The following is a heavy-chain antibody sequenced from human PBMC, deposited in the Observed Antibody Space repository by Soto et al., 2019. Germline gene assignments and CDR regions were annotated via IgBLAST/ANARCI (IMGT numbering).Heavy chain of an antibody. V-gene: IGHV4-39*02. J-gene: IGHJ4*02. Sequence: QLQLQESGPGLVKPSETLSLTCTVSGGSISSSSYYWGWIRQPPGKGLEWIGSIYYSGSTYYNPSLKSRVTISVDTSKNQFSLNLSSVTAADTAVYYCAREKYQLLLIDYWGQGTLVTVSS. CDR1: GGSISSSSYY. CDR3: AREKYQLLLIDY. D-gene: IGHD2-2*01. CDR2: IYYSGST.